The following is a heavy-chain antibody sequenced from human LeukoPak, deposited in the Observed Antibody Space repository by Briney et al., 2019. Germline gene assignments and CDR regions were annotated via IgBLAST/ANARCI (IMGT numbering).Heavy chain of an antibody. Sequence: SETLSLTCTVSGGSISSSSYYWGWIRQPPGKGLEWIGSIYYSGSTYYNPSLRSRVTISPDTSKNQFFLRLSSVTAADTAMYYCAREGRYYDSGSYGFDPWGQGTLVTVSS. CDR1: GGSISSSSYY. J-gene: IGHJ5*02. CDR3: AREGRYYDSGSYGFDP. CDR2: IYYSGST. D-gene: IGHD3-10*01. V-gene: IGHV4-39*07.